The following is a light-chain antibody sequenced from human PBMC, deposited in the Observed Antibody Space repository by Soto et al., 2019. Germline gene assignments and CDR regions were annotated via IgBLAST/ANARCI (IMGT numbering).Light chain of an antibody. CDR3: QQYNEWPLT. Sequence: ETVMTQSPATLSVSPGERATLSCGASQSVSTNLAWYQQKPGQVPRLLIYGASTRASDIPARFSGSGSGTEFTLTISSLQSEDFAVYYCQQYNEWPLTFGGGTEVEIE. V-gene: IGKV3-15*01. J-gene: IGKJ4*01. CDR2: GAS. CDR1: QSVSTN.